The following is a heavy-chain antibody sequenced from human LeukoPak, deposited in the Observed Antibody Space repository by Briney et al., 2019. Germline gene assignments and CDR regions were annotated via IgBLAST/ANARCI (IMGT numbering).Heavy chain of an antibody. D-gene: IGHD5-24*01. CDR1: GFIVSSNY. V-gene: IGHV3-53*01. CDR3: AKHTQMATILVYFDY. Sequence: GGSLRLSCAVSGFIVSSNYMTWVRQAPGKGLEWVSIIYSDGSTYYADSVRGRFTISRDISKNTLSLQMNNLRAEDTAVYYCAKHTQMATILVYFDYWGQGTLVTVSS. CDR2: IYSDGST. J-gene: IGHJ4*02.